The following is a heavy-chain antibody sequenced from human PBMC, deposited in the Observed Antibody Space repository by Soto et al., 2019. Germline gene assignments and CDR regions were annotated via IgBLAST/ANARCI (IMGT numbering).Heavy chain of an antibody. CDR2: IYHSGST. CDR1: GGSISSGGYS. V-gene: IGHV4-30-2*01. CDR3: ARDNYSSGWYEGVDY. D-gene: IGHD6-19*01. Sequence: QLQLQESGSGLVKPSQTLSLTCAVSGGSISSGGYSWSWIRQPPGKGLEWIGYIYHSGSTYYNPSLKSRVTISVDRSKNQFSLKLSSVTAADTAVYYCARDNYSSGWYEGVDYWGQGTLVTVSS. J-gene: IGHJ4*02.